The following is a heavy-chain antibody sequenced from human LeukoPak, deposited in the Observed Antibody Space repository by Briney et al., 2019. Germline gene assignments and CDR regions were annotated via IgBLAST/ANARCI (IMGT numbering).Heavy chain of an antibody. CDR2: IYYSGST. CDR3: ARIAVADHGEGDDY. D-gene: IGHD6-19*01. J-gene: IGHJ4*02. Sequence: SSYSMNWVRQPPGKGLEWIGSIYYSGSTYYNPSLKSRVTISVDTSKNQFSLKLSSVTAADTAVYYCARIAVADHGEGDDYWGQGTQVTVSS. CDR1: SSYS. V-gene: IGHV4-39*07.